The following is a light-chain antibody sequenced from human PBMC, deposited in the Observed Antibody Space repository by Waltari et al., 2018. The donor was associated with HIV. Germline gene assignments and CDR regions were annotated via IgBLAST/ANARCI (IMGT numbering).Light chain of an antibody. CDR3: CSYVPVREFVV. Sequence: QSALTQPAAVSGSPGQSIVISCSGLDSVPPGHNYVSWYHQVPGTVPQLLIFDVYKRPSGLSPRFSASRSGDTASLTISDLQADDDGDYYCCSYVPVREFVVFGGGTKVTVL. CDR2: DVY. J-gene: IGLJ2*01. CDR1: DSVPPGHNY. V-gene: IGLV2-23*02.